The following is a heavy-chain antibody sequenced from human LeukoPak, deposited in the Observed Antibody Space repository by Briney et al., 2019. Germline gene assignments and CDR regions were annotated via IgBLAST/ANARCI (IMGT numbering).Heavy chain of an antibody. CDR3: ATYRQVLLPFES. V-gene: IGHV3-66*01. Sequence: PGGSVRLSCAASGFTVSSNYMSWVRQAPGKGLEWVSVIYSGGSTYYADSVKGRFTISRDNSKNTLYLQMNSLRAEDTAIYYCATYRQVLLPFESWGQGTLVTVSS. CDR1: GFTVSSNY. D-gene: IGHD5-18*01. J-gene: IGHJ4*02. CDR2: IYSGGST.